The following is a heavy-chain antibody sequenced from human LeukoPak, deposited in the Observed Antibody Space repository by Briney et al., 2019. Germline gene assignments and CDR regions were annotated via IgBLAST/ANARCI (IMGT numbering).Heavy chain of an antibody. D-gene: IGHD2-21*02. V-gene: IGHV3-23*01. Sequence: GGSLRLSCAASGFTFRSYVMSWVRLAPGKGLEWVSGLNTDGAWIYYADSVKGRFTISRDNSENTLYLQMNSLRAEDTAVYYCARGTWVVTATEGADDAFDIWGQGTMVTVSS. CDR1: GFTFRSYV. CDR2: LNTDGAWI. J-gene: IGHJ3*02. CDR3: ARGTWVVTATEGADDAFDI.